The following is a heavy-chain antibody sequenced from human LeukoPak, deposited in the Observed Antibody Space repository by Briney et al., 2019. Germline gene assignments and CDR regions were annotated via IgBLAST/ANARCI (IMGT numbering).Heavy chain of an antibody. CDR1: GFTFSDYY. V-gene: IGHV3-11*01. CDR2: ISSSGSTI. Sequence: PGGSLRLSCAASGFTFSDYYMSWIRQAPGKGLEWVSYISSSGSTIYYADSVKGRFTISRDNAKNSLYLQMNSLRAEDTAVYYCARVDCSSTSCTHEGYYFDYWGQGTLVTVSS. J-gene: IGHJ4*02. CDR3: ARVDCSSTSCTHEGYYFDY. D-gene: IGHD2-2*01.